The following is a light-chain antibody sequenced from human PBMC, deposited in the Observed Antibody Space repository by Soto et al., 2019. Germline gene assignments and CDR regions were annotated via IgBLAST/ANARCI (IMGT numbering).Light chain of an antibody. CDR3: QQRSNSPPT. CDR2: DAS. Sequence: EIVLTQSPATLSLSPGERATLSCRASQSVSSYLDWYQQTPGQAPRLLIYDASNRAAGIPARFNGSGSGTVFTLTSSRLEPEDFGVYCCQQRSNSPPTFGQGTKLEIK. J-gene: IGKJ2*01. V-gene: IGKV3-11*01. CDR1: QSVSSY.